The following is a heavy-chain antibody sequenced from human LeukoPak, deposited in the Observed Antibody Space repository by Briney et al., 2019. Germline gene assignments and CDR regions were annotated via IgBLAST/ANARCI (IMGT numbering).Heavy chain of an antibody. J-gene: IGHJ4*02. CDR1: GFTFSTYA. Sequence: PGGSLRLSCAASGFTFSTYAMHWVRQAPGMGLEWVSRISESGGSTFSADSVKGRFTISRDNSKSTLYLQINSLRAEDTAVYYCAREHYYASGANYYFDYWGQGALVTVSS. D-gene: IGHD3-10*01. CDR3: AREHYYASGANYYFDY. CDR2: ISESGGST. V-gene: IGHV3-23*01.